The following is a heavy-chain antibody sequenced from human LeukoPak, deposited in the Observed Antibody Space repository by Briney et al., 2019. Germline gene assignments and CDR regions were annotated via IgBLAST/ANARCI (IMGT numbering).Heavy chain of an antibody. V-gene: IGHV3-23*01. J-gene: IGHJ4*02. Sequence: GGSLRLSCAASGFIFSSYAMSWVRQAPGEGLEWVSAISGSGGSTYYADSVKGRFTISRDNSKNTLYLQMNSLRAEDTAVYYCAKDFSLSRPKTFDYWGQGTLVTVSS. CDR2: ISGSGGST. D-gene: IGHD3-3*01. CDR3: AKDFSLSRPKTFDY. CDR1: GFIFSSYA.